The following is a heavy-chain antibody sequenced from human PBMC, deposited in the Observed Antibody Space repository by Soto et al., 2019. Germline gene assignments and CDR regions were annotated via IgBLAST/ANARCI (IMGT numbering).Heavy chain of an antibody. D-gene: IGHD2-15*01. Sequence: EASVKVSCKASGYTFTSYGISWVRQAPGQGLEWMGWISVYNDNTNYAQNLQGRVTMTTDTSTSTAYMELRSLRSDDTAVYYCARVYCSGGSCRSLAYWGQGTLVTVSS. CDR3: ARVYCSGGSCRSLAY. CDR2: ISVYNDNT. CDR1: GYTFTSYG. J-gene: IGHJ4*02. V-gene: IGHV1-18*01.